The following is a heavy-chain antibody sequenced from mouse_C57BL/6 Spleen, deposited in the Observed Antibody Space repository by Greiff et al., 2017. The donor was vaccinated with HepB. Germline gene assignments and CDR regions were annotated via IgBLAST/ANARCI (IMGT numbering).Heavy chain of an antibody. CDR2: IDPSDSYT. CDR3: ARGLRGEFAY. V-gene: IGHV1-50*01. J-gene: IGHJ3*01. D-gene: IGHD2-4*01. Sequence: QVQLQQSGAELVKPGASVKLSCKASGYTFTSYWMQWVKQRPGQGLEWIGEIDPSDSYTNYNQKFKGKATLTVDTSSSTAYMQLSSLTSEDSAVYYCARGLRGEFAYWGQGTLVTVSA. CDR1: GYTFTSYW.